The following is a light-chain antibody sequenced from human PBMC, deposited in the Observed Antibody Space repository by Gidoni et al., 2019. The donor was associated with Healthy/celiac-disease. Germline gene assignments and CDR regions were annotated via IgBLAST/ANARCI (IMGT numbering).Light chain of an antibody. Sequence: EIVLTQSPGTLSLSPGERATLSCRASQSVSSSYLAWYQQKPGQAPRLLIYGASSRATGIPDRFSGSGSGTDFTLTISRLDPEDFAVYYCQQYGSSSYTFGQXTKLEIK. CDR3: QQYGSSSYT. CDR2: GAS. J-gene: IGKJ2*01. V-gene: IGKV3-20*01. CDR1: QSVSSSY.